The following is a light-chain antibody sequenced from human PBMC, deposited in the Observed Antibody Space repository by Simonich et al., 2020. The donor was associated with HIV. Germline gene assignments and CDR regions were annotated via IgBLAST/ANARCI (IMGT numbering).Light chain of an antibody. CDR2: AAS. Sequence: AIRMTQSPSSLSASTGDRVTITCRASQGISSYLAWYQQKPGKAPKLLIYAASTLQSGVPSRFSGSGSGTDFTLTISSLQPEDFATYYCQQFNSYPRALTFGGGTKVEIK. CDR1: QGISSY. CDR3: QQFNSYPRALT. J-gene: IGKJ4*01. V-gene: IGKV1-8*01.